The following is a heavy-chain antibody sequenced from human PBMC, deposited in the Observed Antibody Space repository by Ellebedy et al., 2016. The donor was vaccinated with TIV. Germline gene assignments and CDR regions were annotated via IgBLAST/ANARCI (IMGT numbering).Heavy chain of an antibody. D-gene: IGHD3-22*01. Sequence: GGSLRLSCSASDFTFTNYEMTWVRQAAAKGLAWVSGISISGDTAHYADSVKGRFTISRDNSRNTLYLQMRSLRAEDTAVDYCARDGDYHFDTSGKYVGYWGQGTLVTVSS. V-gene: IGHV3-23*01. CDR3: ARDGDYHFDTSGKYVGY. CDR2: ISISGDTA. J-gene: IGHJ4*02. CDR1: DFTFTNYE.